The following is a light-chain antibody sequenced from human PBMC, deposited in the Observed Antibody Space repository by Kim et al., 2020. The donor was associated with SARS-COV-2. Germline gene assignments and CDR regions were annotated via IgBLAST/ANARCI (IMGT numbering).Light chain of an antibody. CDR1: QSISGY. CDR2: AAS. Sequence: DIQLTQSPSSLSASVGDRVTITCRASQSISGYLNWYQQKVGKAPKLLIYAASNLQSGVTSRFSGSGSGTDFTLTISSLQLKDFATSDCQTGLVTPYTFGQGTKLAI. J-gene: IGKJ2*01. V-gene: IGKV1-39*01. CDR3: QTGLVTPYT.